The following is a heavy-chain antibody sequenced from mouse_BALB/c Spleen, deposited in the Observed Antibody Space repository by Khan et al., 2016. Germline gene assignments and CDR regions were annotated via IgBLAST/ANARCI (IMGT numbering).Heavy chain of an antibody. CDR2: IDPAIDNT. CDR3: ARGIYDYGFAY. J-gene: IGHJ3*01. Sequence: AQLQQSGAELVKPGASVKLSCTASGFNIKDTYIHWVKQRPEQGLEWIGRIDPAIDNTKYDPKFQGKATIAADTSSNTAYLQLSSLTSEDTAVYYCARGIYDYGFAYWGQGTLVTVSA. CDR1: GFNIKDTY. V-gene: IGHV14-3*02. D-gene: IGHD2-4*01.